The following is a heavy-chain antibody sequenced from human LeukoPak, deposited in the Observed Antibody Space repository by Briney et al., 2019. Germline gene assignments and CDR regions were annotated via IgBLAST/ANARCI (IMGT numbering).Heavy chain of an antibody. CDR2: ISYDGSNK. V-gene: IGHV3-30-3*01. CDR1: GFTFSSYA. J-gene: IGHJ4*02. Sequence: PGRSLRPSCAASGFTFSSYAMHWVRQAPGKGLEWVAVISYDGSNKYYADSVKGRFTISRDNSKNTLYLQMNSLRAEDTAVYYCARDRGSGWYGYYFDYWGQGTLVTVSS. D-gene: IGHD6-19*01. CDR3: ARDRGSGWYGYYFDY.